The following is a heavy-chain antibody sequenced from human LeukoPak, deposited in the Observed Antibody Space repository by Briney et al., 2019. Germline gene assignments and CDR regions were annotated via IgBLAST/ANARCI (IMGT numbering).Heavy chain of an antibody. J-gene: IGHJ4*02. Sequence: ASVKVSCKASGYTFTSYYMHWVRRAPGQGLEWMGIINPSGGSTSYAQKFQGRVTMTRDTSTSTVYMELSSLRSEDTAVYYCARVLAARDSYDYWGQGTLVTVSS. D-gene: IGHD6-25*01. CDR2: INPSGGST. V-gene: IGHV1-46*01. CDR3: ARVLAARDSYDY. CDR1: GYTFTSYY.